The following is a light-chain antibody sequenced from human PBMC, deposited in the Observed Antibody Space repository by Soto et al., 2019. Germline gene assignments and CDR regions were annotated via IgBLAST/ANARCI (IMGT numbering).Light chain of an antibody. CDR3: GKWDTRLSVVV. V-gene: IGLV1-51*01. CDR2: DNN. CDR1: SSNI. J-gene: IGLJ2*01. Sequence: QSVLTQPPSVSGAPGQRVTISCSGSSSNIISWYHQLPGTAPKVLIYDNNKRPSGIPDRFSGSKSGTSATLGITGLQTVDEADYYCGKWDTRLSVVVFGGGTKLTVL.